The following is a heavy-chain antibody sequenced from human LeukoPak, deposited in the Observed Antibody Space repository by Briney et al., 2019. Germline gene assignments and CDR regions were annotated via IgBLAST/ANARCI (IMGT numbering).Heavy chain of an antibody. D-gene: IGHD6-19*01. Sequence: GSLRLSCAASGFTFSSYAMSWIRQPPGKGLEWIGYIYYSGSTNYNPSLKSRVTISVDTSKNQFSLKLSSVTAADTAVYYCARQQWPQGGFDPWGQGTLVTVSS. V-gene: IGHV4-59*08. CDR3: ARQQWPQGGFDP. CDR2: IYYSGST. CDR1: GFTFSSYA. J-gene: IGHJ5*02.